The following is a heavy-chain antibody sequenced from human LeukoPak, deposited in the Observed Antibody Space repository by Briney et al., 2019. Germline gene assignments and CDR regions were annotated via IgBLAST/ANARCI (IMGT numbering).Heavy chain of an antibody. CDR1: GFTFNNNA. J-gene: IGHJ3*01. CDR3: ARCTASCYANAFDV. CDR2: INGGGDAT. V-gene: IGHV3-23*01. Sequence: GGSLRLSCATSGFTFNNNAMSWVRQAPGKGLEWVSAINGGGDATEYADSVKGRFTISRDNSKNTLYLQMNSLRPYDTAVYYCARCTASCYANAFDVWGQGTLLTVSS. D-gene: IGHD2-2*01.